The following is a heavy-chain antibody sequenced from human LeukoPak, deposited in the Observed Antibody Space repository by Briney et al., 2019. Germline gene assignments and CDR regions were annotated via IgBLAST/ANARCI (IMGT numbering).Heavy chain of an antibody. V-gene: IGHV3-30*02. CDR1: GFVFSNYG. D-gene: IGHD5-12*01. CDR2: VRYDGSNE. Sequence: GGSLRPSCQTPGFVFSNYGMHWVRQAPGKGLEWVAFVRYDGSNEYYADSVKGRFTISRDNSRNTLYLQMNSLRAEDTGVYSCAKDSNSGYVSVGPNYWGLGTLVTVSS. CDR3: AKDSNSGYVSVGPNY. J-gene: IGHJ4*02.